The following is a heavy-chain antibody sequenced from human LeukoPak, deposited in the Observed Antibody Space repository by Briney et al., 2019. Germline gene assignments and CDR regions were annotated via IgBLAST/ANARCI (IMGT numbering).Heavy chain of an antibody. D-gene: IGHD6-19*01. Sequence: GASVKVSCKASGSTFTCYYMHWVRQAPGQGLEWMGWINPNSGGTNYAQKFQGRVTMTRATAISTAYMELSRLSSDDTAVYYCARDRGEQWLYLVPRGYYFDYWGQGTLVTVSS. V-gene: IGHV1-2*02. CDR3: ARDRGEQWLYLVPRGYYFDY. J-gene: IGHJ4*02. CDR2: INPNSGGT. CDR1: GSTFTCYY.